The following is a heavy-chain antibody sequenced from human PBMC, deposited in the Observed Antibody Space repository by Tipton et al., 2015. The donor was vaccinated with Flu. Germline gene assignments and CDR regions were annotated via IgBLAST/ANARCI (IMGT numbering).Heavy chain of an antibody. CDR2: IDPSDSYT. D-gene: IGHD1-7*01. CDR1: GYSFTSYW. J-gene: IGHJ4*02. CDR3: ARDRAGTTRGDYNDY. Sequence: QLVQSGAEVKKPGESLRISCKGSGYSFTSYWISWVRQMPGKGLEWMGRIDPSDSYTNYSPSFQGHVTISADKSISTAYLQWSSLKASDTAMYYCARDRAGTTRGDYNDYWGQGTLVTVSS. V-gene: IGHV5-10-1*01.